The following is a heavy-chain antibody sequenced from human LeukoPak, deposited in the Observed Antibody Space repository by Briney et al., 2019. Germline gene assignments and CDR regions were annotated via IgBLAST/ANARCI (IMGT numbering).Heavy chain of an antibody. J-gene: IGHJ5*02. Sequence: ASVKVSCKASGYTFTGYYMHWVRQAPGQGLEWMGWINPNSCGTNYAQKFQGRVTMTRDTSISTAYMELSRLRSDDTAVYYCARDSPLPSPVRGVIYWFDPWGQGTLVTVSS. CDR1: GYTFTGYY. D-gene: IGHD3-10*01. V-gene: IGHV1-2*02. CDR3: ARDSPLPSPVRGVIYWFDP. CDR2: INPNSCGT.